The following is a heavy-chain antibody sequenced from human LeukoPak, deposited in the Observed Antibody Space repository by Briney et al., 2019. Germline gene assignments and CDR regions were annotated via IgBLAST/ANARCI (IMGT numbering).Heavy chain of an antibody. J-gene: IGHJ4*02. Sequence: PGGSLRLSCAASGFTFSSYSMNWVRQVPGKGLEWVSGINWSGVITDYADSVRGRFTISRDNAKSSLYLQMNSLRAEDTALYYCARDQGQGVDFFDFWGQGVLVTVSS. CDR2: INWSGVIT. CDR3: ARDQGQGVDFFDF. D-gene: IGHD2-15*01. CDR1: GFTFSSYS. V-gene: IGHV3-20*04.